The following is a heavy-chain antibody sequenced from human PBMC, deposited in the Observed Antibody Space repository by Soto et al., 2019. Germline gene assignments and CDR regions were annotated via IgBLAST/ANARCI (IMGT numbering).Heavy chain of an antibody. CDR2: IIPIFGTA. CDR1: GGTFSSYA. J-gene: IGHJ4*02. D-gene: IGHD3-22*01. V-gene: IGHV1-69*06. Sequence: GASVKVSCKASGGTFSSYAISWVRQAPGQGLEWMGGIIPIFGTANYAQKFQGRVTITADKSTSTAYMELSSLRSEDTAVYYCVITMIVVVIQLARFDYWGQGTLVTSPQ. CDR3: VITMIVVVIQLARFDY.